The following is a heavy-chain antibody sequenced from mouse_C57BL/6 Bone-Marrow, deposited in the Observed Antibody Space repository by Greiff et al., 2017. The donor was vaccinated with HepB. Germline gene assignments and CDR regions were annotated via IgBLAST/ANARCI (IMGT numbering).Heavy chain of an antibody. Sequence: EVKVVESGGGLVKPGGSLKLSCAASGFTFSSYAMSWVRQTPEKRLEWVATISDGGSYTYYPDNVKGRFTISRDNAKNNLYLQMSHLKSEDTAMYYCARVLITTVVATFDYWGQGTTLTVSS. V-gene: IGHV5-4*03. J-gene: IGHJ2*01. CDR2: ISDGGSYT. D-gene: IGHD1-1*01. CDR3: ARVLITTVVATFDY. CDR1: GFTFSSYA.